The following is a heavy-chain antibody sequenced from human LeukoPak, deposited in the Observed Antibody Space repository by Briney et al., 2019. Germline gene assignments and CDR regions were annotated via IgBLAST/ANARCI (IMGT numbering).Heavy chain of an antibody. CDR3: ARATGIAVAGPYYYYGMDV. Sequence: SETLSLTCTVSGGSISSYYWSWIRQPAGKGREWSGRIYTSGSTNYTPSLKSRITMSVDTSKNQFSLNLSSVTAEDTAVYYCARATGIAVAGPYYYYGMDVWGQGPTVTVSS. CDR1: GGSISSYY. V-gene: IGHV4-4*07. D-gene: IGHD6-19*01. J-gene: IGHJ6*02. CDR2: IYTSGST.